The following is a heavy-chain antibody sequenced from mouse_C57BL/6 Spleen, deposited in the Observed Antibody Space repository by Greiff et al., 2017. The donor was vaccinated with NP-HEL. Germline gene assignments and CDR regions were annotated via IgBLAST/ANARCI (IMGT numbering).Heavy chain of an antibody. CDR1: GFSLTSYG. CDR2: IWSGGST. D-gene: IGHD1-1*01. V-gene: IGHV2-2*01. Sequence: VQLVESGPGLVQPSQSLSITCTVSGFSLTSYGVHWVRQSPGKGLEWLGVIWSGGSTDYNAAFISRLSISKDNSKSQVFFKMNSLQADDTAIYYCARRGYGSRDWYFDVWGTGTTVTVSS. J-gene: IGHJ1*03. CDR3: ARRGYGSRDWYFDV.